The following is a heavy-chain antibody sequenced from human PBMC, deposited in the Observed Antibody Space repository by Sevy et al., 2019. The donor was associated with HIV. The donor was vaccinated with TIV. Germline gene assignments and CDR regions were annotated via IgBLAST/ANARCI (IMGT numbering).Heavy chain of an antibody. Sequence: GGSLRLSCAASGFTFSSYSMNWVRQAPGKGLEWISYISSSSSSIYYSDSVKGRFTISRDNAKNSLYLQMNSLRDGDTPVYYCARDYGDYPAVWYLDYWGQGTLVTVSS. CDR3: ARDYGDYPAVWYLDY. V-gene: IGHV3-48*02. CDR1: GFTFSSYS. J-gene: IGHJ4*02. D-gene: IGHD4-17*01. CDR2: ISSSSSSI.